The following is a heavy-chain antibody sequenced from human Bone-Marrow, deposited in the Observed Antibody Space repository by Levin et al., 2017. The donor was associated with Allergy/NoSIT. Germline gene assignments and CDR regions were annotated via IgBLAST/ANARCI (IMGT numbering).Heavy chain of an antibody. J-gene: IGHJ4*02. CDR2: ISHDGSSK. V-gene: IGHV3-30-3*01. CDR1: GFTFSDYT. Sequence: SCAASGFTFSDYTMHWVRKAPGKGLEWMAVISHDGSSKYYADSVKGRFTISRDNSKNTLHLQMSSLGSEDTAVYYCARDRGVQQWEYYFDFWGQGTLVTVSS. D-gene: IGHD3-10*01. CDR3: ARDRGVQQWEYYFDF.